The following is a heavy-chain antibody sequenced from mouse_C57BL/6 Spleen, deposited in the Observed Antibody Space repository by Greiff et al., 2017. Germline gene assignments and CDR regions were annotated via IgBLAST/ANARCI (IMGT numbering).Heavy chain of an antibody. J-gene: IGHJ2*01. CDR1: GYTFTSYW. V-gene: IGHV1-72*01. CDR3: ASEKSYLYYFDY. Sequence: QVHVKQPGAELVKPGASVKLSCKASGYTFTSYWMHWVKQRPGRGLEWIGRIDPNGGGTKYNEKFKSKATLTVDKPSSTAYMQLSSLTSEDSAVYYCASEKSYLYYFDYWGQGTTLTVSS. D-gene: IGHD2-12*01. CDR2: IDPNGGGT.